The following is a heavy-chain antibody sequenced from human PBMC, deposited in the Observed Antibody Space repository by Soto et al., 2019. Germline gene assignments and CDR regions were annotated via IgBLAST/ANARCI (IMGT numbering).Heavy chain of an antibody. CDR2: ISAYNGNT. CDR3: ARDTYYDSSGPYGFDY. V-gene: IGHV1-18*04. Sequence: ASVKVSCKASGYTFTSYGIRWVRQAPGQGLEWMGWISAYNGNTNYAQKLQGRVTMTTDTSTSTAYMELRSLRSDDTAVYYCARDTYYDSSGPYGFDYWGQGTLVTVSS. D-gene: IGHD3-22*01. J-gene: IGHJ4*02. CDR1: GYTFTSYG.